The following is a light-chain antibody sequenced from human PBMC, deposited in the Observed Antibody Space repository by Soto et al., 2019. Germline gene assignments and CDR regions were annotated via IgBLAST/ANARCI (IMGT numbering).Light chain of an antibody. J-gene: IGLJ1*01. CDR2: DNN. Sequence: QSVLTQPPSVSAAPGQKVTISCSGSSSNIGNNYVSWYQQLPGTDPKLLIYDNNKRPSGIPDRFSGSKYGTSATLGITGLQTGAEADYDCGTWDSSLSAYVFGTGTKVTVL. CDR1: SSNIGNNY. V-gene: IGLV1-51*01. CDR3: GTWDSSLSAYV.